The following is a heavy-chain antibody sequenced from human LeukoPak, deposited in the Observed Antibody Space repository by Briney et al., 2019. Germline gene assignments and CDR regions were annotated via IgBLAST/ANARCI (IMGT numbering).Heavy chain of an antibody. CDR2: IRYDGSNK. D-gene: IGHD2/OR15-2a*01. CDR1: GFTFSSYG. CDR3: AKVSYYFNWFDP. Sequence: GGSLRLSCAASGFTFSSYGMHWVSQAPGKGLEWVAFIRYDGSNKYYADSVKGRFTTSRDNSKNTLYLQMNSLRAEDTAVYYCAKVSYYFNWFDPWGQGTLVTVSS. J-gene: IGHJ5*02. V-gene: IGHV3-30*02.